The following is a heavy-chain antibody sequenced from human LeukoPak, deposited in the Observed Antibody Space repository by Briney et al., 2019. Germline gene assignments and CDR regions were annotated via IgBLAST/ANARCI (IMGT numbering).Heavy chain of an antibody. Sequence: PGGSLRLSCAASGFTFSSYAMSWVRQAPGKGLEWVSAISGSGGSTYYADSVKGRFTISRDNSKNTLYLQMNSLRAEDTAVYYCATPVSCSSTSCYPKGDYWGQGTLVTVSS. V-gene: IGHV3-23*01. D-gene: IGHD2-2*01. CDR1: GFTFSSYA. CDR2: ISGSGGST. CDR3: ATPVSCSSTSCYPKGDY. J-gene: IGHJ4*02.